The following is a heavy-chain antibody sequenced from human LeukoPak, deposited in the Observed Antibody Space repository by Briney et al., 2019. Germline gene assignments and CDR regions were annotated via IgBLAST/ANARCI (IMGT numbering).Heavy chain of an antibody. Sequence: AGGSLRLSCAASGFTFSRYWMSWVRQAPGKGLEWVANMKQDGSEKYYVDSVKGRFTISRDNAKNLLYLQMNSLRDEDTAVYYCARDGYYYGSGSYYKVDFDYWGQGTLVTVSS. V-gene: IGHV3-7*01. CDR3: ARDGYYYGSGSYYKVDFDY. CDR2: MKQDGSEK. CDR1: GFTFSRYW. J-gene: IGHJ4*02. D-gene: IGHD3-10*01.